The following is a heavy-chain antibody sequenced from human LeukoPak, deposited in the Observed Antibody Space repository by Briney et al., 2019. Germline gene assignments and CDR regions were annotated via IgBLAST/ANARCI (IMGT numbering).Heavy chain of an antibody. CDR1: GFTFSDSI. V-gene: IGHV3-73*01. Sequence: PGGSLRLSCAASGFTFSDSIMHWVRQASGKGLEWVGRIRTKANSYATAYATSVKGRFTISGDDSKNTAYLQMNSLKTEDTAVYYCARLSDCSATSCFDYWGQGTLVTVSS. CDR3: ARLSDCSATSCFDY. D-gene: IGHD2-2*01. CDR2: IRTKANSYAT. J-gene: IGHJ4*02.